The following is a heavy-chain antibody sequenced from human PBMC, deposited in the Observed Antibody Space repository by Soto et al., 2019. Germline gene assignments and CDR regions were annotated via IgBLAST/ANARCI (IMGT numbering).Heavy chain of an antibody. V-gene: IGHV4-59*01. J-gene: IGHJ4*02. CDR2: IYYSGST. CDR1: GGPISSYY. CDR3: ARRNPSSPYFDY. D-gene: IGHD4-4*01. Sequence: ASETLSLTCTVSGGPISSYYWSWIRQPPGKGLEWIGYIYYSGSTNYNPSLKSRVNISVDTSKNQFSLKVSSVTAADTAVYYCARRNPSSPYFDYWGRGTLVTVSS.